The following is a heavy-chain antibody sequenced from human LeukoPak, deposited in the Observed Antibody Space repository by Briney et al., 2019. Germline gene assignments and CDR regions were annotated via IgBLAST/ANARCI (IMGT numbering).Heavy chain of an antibody. V-gene: IGHV4-31*03. D-gene: IGHD3-3*01. CDR1: GGSISSGGYY. J-gene: IGHJ5*02. CDR2: IYYSGST. CDR3: ARVGITIFGVVLNWFDP. Sequence: SETLSLTCTVSGGSISSGGYYWSWIRQHPGKGLEWIGYIYYSGSTYYNPSLKSRVTISVDTSKNQFSLKLCSVTAADTAVYYCARVGITIFGVVLNWFDPWGQGTLVTVSS.